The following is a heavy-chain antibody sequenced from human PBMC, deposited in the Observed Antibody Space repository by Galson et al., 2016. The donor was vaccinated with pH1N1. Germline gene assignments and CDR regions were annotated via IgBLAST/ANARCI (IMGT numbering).Heavy chain of an antibody. Sequence: LEWVSAISGNGGSTYYADSVKGRFTISRDNSKNTLYLQMNSLRAEDTAVYYCARTGTEDYYDSSGYYYVYWYFDLWGRGTLVTVSS. CDR3: ARTGTEDYYDSSGYYYVYWYFDL. CDR2: ISGNGGST. D-gene: IGHD3-22*01. V-gene: IGHV3-23*01. J-gene: IGHJ2*01.